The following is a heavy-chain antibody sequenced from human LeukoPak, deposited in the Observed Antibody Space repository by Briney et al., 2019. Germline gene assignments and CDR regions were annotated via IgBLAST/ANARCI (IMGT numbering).Heavy chain of an antibody. J-gene: IGHJ6*02. Sequence: ASVKVSCKASGYTFTGYYMHWVRQAPGQGLEWMGWINPNSGGTNYAQKFQGRVTMTRDTSISTAYMELSRLRCDDTAVYSCAREDYDFWSGYHFYYYYGMDVWGQGPTVTVSS. V-gene: IGHV1-2*02. CDR1: GYTFTGYY. CDR2: INPNSGGT. CDR3: AREDYDFWSGYHFYYYYGMDV. D-gene: IGHD3-3*01.